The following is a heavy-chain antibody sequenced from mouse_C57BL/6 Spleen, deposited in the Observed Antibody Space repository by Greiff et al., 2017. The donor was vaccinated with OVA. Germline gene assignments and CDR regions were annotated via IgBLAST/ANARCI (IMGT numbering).Heavy chain of an antibody. Sequence: QVQLKQSGAELVKPGASVKLSCKASGYTFTSYWMQWVKQRPGQGLEWIGEIDPSDSYTNYNQKFKGKATLTVDTSSSTAYMQLSSLTSEDSAVYYCARRDGLWYFDVWGTGTTVTVSS. D-gene: IGHD2-3*01. J-gene: IGHJ1*03. CDR1: GYTFTSYW. CDR3: ARRDGLWYFDV. V-gene: IGHV1-50*01. CDR2: IDPSDSYT.